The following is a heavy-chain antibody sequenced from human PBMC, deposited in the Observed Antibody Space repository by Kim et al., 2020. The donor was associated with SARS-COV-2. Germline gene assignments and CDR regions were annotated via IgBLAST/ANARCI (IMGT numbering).Heavy chain of an antibody. CDR2: IKSKSDGGTT. CDR3: TTVLRYFDWLLSGYGMDV. V-gene: IGHV3-15*01. Sequence: GGSLRLSCAASGFTFSNAWMSWVRQAPGKGLEWVGRIKSKSDGGTTDYAAPVKGRFTISRDDSKNTLYLQMNSLKTEDTAVYYCTTVLRYFDWLLSGYGMDVWGQGTTVTVSS. J-gene: IGHJ6*02. D-gene: IGHD3-9*01. CDR1: GFTFSNAW.